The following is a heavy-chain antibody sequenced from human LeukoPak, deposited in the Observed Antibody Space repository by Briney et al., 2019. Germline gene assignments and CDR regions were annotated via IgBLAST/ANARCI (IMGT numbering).Heavy chain of an antibody. D-gene: IGHD3-3*01. J-gene: IGHJ6*02. CDR3: ARSPPPDFWSGYSDYYGMDV. Sequence: ASVKVSCKASGYTFTSYGISWVRQAPGQGLEWMGWISAYNGNTNYAQKLQGRVTMTTDTSTSTAYMELRSLRSDGTAVYYCARSPPPDFWSGYSDYYGMDVWGQGTTVTVSS. CDR2: ISAYNGNT. V-gene: IGHV1-18*01. CDR1: GYTFTSYG.